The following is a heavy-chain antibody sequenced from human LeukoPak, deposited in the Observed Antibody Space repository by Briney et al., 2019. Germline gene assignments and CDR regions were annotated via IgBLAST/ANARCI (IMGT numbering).Heavy chain of an antibody. CDR1: GGTFSSYA. CDR3: ARHGGITIFGEAQPGGAFDI. J-gene: IGHJ3*02. V-gene: IGHV1-69*05. Sequence: SVKVSCKASGGTFSSYAISWVRQAPGQGLEWMGGIIPIFGTANNAQKFQGRVTITTDESTTTAYMELSSLRSEDTAVYYCARHGGITIFGEAQPGGAFDIWGQGTMVTVSS. D-gene: IGHD3-3*01. CDR2: IIPIFGTA.